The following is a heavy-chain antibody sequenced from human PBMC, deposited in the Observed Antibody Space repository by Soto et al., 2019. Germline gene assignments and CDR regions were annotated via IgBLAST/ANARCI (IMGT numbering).Heavy chain of an antibody. CDR3: ARDVADCSSTSCFNWFDP. CDR1: GYTFTSYY. CDR2: INPSGGST. D-gene: IGHD2-2*01. V-gene: IGHV1-46*01. Sequence: QVQLVQSGAEVKKPGASVKVSCKASGYTFTSYYMHWVRQAPGQGLAWMGIINPSGGSTSYAQKFQGRVTMTRDTSTSTVYMELSSLRSEDTAVYYCARDVADCSSTSCFNWFDPWGQGTLVTVSS. J-gene: IGHJ5*02.